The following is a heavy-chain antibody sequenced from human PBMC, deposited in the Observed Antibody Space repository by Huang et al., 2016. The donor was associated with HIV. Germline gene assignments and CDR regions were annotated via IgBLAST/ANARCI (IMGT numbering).Heavy chain of an antibody. D-gene: IGHD4-4*01. V-gene: IGHV4-59*11. J-gene: IGHJ4*01. Sequence: QESGPRLVKASETLSLSCSVSGGSITNHYWNWIRQPPGKGLEWIGSVDYNGQTTYNPSLQSRVTISMNMSKKQVSVKLTSVTAADTAVYFCARQVLQWYSPHYIDHWGHGTLVTVSS. CDR1: GGSITNHY. CDR3: ARQVLQWYSPHYIDH. CDR2: VDYNGQT.